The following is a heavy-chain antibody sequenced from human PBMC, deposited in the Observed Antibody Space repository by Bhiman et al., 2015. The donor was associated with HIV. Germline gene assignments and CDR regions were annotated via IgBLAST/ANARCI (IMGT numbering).Heavy chain of an antibody. D-gene: IGHD5-24*01. CDR2: ISGSGIST. Sequence: EVQLVESGGGLVQPGGSLWLSCTASGFNFRSYWMHWVRQAPGKGLVWVSGISGSGISTYSAGSVKGRFTISRDNSKNTLFLQMNSLRGEDTAVYHCAKLSNNYGRSSYFDSWGQGTLVTVSS. CDR1: GFNFRSYW. V-gene: IGHV3-23*04. CDR3: AKLSNNYGRSSYFDS. J-gene: IGHJ4*02.